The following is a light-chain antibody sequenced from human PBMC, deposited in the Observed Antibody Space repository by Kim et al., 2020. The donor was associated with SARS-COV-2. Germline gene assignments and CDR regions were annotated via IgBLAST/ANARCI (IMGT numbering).Light chain of an antibody. Sequence: EIVLTQSPATLSLSPGERATLSCRASQSVSSYLAWYQQKPGQAPRLLIYDASNRATGIPARFSGSGSGKDFTLTISSLEPEDFAVYYCKQRSNWPTLTFGGGTKVDIK. J-gene: IGKJ4*01. V-gene: IGKV3-11*01. CDR1: QSVSSY. CDR2: DAS. CDR3: KQRSNWPTLT.